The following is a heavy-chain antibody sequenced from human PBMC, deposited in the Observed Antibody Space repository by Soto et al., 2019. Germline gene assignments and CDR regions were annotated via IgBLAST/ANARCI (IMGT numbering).Heavy chain of an antibody. CDR3: ARDPGSTGTVKQYYLCVMNV. D-gene: IGHD1-7*01. Sequence: ASVKVSCKASGYTFTGYYMHWVRQAPGQGLEWMGWINPNSGGTNYAQKFQGWVTMTRDTSISTAYMELSRLRSDDTAVYYCARDPGSTGTVKQYYLCVMNVRGQVSTVIVAS. J-gene: IGHJ6*02. CDR1: GYTFTGYY. CDR2: INPNSGGT. V-gene: IGHV1-2*04.